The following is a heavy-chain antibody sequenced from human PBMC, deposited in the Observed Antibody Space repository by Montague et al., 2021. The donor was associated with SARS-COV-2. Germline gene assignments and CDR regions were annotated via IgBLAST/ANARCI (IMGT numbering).Heavy chain of an antibody. Sequence: CAISGDSVVDNRLSSDWHTPALQSRLDWLCRPYFKSKCYSDYAPSVRGRLTVNPDASKKEFSLELNYVTPEDTAVYYCVRYSGWFYFDFWGQGTLVTVSS. V-gene: IGHV6-1*01. CDR3: VRYSGWFYFDF. CDR2: PYFKSKCYS. J-gene: IGHJ4*02. CDR1: GDSVVDNRLS. D-gene: IGHD6-19*01.